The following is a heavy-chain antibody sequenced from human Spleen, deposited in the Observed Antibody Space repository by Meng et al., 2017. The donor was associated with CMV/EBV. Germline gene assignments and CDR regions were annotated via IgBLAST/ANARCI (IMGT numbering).Heavy chain of an antibody. CDR3: VKDRPHILGLDP. J-gene: IGHJ5*02. CDR2: VGSDDGTTK. V-gene: IGHV3-30*02. D-gene: IGHD3-10*01. Sequence: GESLKISCAASGFIFSSYSMNWVRQAPGEGLEWVAYVGSDDGTTKYYPESVRGRFTISRDNSKNTVFLQMNSLKTEDTAMYYCVKDRPHILGLDPWGQGTLVTVSS. CDR1: GFIFSSYS.